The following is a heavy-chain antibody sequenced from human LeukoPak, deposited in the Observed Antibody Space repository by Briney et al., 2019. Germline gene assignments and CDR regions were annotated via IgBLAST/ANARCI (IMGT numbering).Heavy chain of an antibody. CDR3: ARDLEGYHYGSGNYPQ. J-gene: IGHJ4*02. Sequence: ASMKVSCKASGYTFTGYYIHWLRQAPGQGLEWRGFINPNSGGTNYTQKFQGRVTMTRDTSISTAYTELSSLTSDDTAVYYCARDLEGYHYGSGNYPQWGQGTLITVSS. V-gene: IGHV1-2*02. D-gene: IGHD3-10*01. CDR1: GYTFTGYY. CDR2: INPNSGGT.